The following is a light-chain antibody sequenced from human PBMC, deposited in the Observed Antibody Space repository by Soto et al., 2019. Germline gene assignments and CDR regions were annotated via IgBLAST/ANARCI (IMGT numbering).Light chain of an antibody. J-gene: IGLJ1*01. CDR3: CSYASSSTYV. Sequence: QSVLTQPAYVSGSPGQSITISCTGTSSDVGNYNLVSWYQQHPGKAPKLMIYEGSKRPSGVSNRFSGSKSGNTASLTISGLQSEDEADYYCCSYASSSTYVFGSGTKVTVL. CDR2: EGS. CDR1: SSDVGNYNL. V-gene: IGLV2-23*01.